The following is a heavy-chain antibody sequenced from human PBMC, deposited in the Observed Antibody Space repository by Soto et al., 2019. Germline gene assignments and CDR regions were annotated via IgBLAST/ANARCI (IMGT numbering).Heavy chain of an antibody. J-gene: IGHJ4*02. Sequence: QEQLVESGGDVVQPGRSLTLSCAASGFTFSASAMHWVRQAPGKGLEWVAVIAYDGTIKIYRDSVKGRFTISRDDSKSTLYLQMNSLRPEDRAVYHCARGKIKGAPDYLDSWGQGTLVTVSS. CDR2: IAYDGTIK. D-gene: IGHD1-26*01. CDR1: GFTFSASA. CDR3: ARGKIKGAPDYLDS. V-gene: IGHV3-30-3*01.